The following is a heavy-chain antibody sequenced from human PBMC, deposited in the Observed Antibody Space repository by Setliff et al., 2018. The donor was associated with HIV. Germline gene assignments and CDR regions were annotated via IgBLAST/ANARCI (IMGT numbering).Heavy chain of an antibody. V-gene: IGHV1-69*13. CDR1: GYTSTGYY. D-gene: IGHD2-21*02. CDR3: ARGVRVTVVQRASSLDF. J-gene: IGHJ4*02. Sequence: GASVKVSCKASGYTSTGYYMHWVRQAPGQGLEWMGAIIPIFGTTNYAQKFHDRITMTADESTSTAYMELRSLTSEDTAVYFCARGVRVTVVQRASSLDFWGQGTLVTVSS. CDR2: IIPIFGTT.